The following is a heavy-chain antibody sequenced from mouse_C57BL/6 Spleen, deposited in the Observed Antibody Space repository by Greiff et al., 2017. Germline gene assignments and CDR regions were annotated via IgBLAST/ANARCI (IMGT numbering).Heavy chain of an antibody. CDR2: IDPSDSET. Sequence: QVQLQQPGAELVRPGSSVKLSCKASGYTFTSYWMHWVKQRPIQGLEWIGNIDPSDSETHYNQKFKDKATLTVDKSSSTAYMQLSSLTSEDSAVYCCARVVDHYCFDYWGQGTPLTVSS. D-gene: IGHD1-1*01. J-gene: IGHJ2*01. CDR3: ARVVDHYCFDY. V-gene: IGHV1-52*01. CDR1: GYTFTSYW.